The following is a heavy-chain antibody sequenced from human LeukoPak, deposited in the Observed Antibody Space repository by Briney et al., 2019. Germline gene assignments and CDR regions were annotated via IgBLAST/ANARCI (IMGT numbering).Heavy chain of an antibody. CDR2: ISGSGGST. CDR1: GFTFSSHA. J-gene: IGHJ4*02. CDR3: AKGLAVAGHFDY. Sequence: GGSLRLSCSASGFTFSSHAMSWVRQAPGKGLEWVSAISGSGGSTYYADSVKGRFTISRDKSKNTLYLQMNSLRAEDTAVYYCAKGLAVAGHFDYWGQGTLVTVSS. D-gene: IGHD6-19*01. V-gene: IGHV3-23*01.